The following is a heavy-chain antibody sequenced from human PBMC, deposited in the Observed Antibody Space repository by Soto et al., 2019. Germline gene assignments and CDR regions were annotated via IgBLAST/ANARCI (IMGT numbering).Heavy chain of an antibody. Sequence: ASVKVSCKASGCTFSSYAISWVRQAPGQGLEWMGGIIPIFGTANYAQKFQGRVTITADKSTSTAYMELSSLRSEDTAVYYCAGTYVGASGSFDYWRQGTVVTVSS. J-gene: IGHJ4*02. V-gene: IGHV1-69*06. CDR3: AGTYVGASGSFDY. CDR2: IIPIFGTA. D-gene: IGHD3-16*01. CDR1: GCTFSSYA.